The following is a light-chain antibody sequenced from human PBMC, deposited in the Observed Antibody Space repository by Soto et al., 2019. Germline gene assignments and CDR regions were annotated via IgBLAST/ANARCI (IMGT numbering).Light chain of an antibody. V-gene: IGLV1-44*01. J-gene: IGLJ2*01. CDR1: SSNFGSKT. Sequence: QAVVTQPPSASGTPGQRVTISCSGSSSNFGSKTVNWYQQLPGTAPQLLIYSNNQRPSGVPDRFSGSKSGTSASLAISGRQSEDEADYYCAAWDDSLNGVVFGGGTKLTVL. CDR3: AAWDDSLNGVV. CDR2: SNN.